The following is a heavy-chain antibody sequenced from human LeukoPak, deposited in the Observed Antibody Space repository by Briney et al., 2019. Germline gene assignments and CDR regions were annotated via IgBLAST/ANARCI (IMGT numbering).Heavy chain of an antibody. J-gene: IGHJ4*02. CDR1: GFTVSDNH. D-gene: IGHD6-19*01. CDR3: ARETAVAGSDY. Sequence: GGSLRLSCAASGFTVSDNHVTWVRQAPGKGLECVSVIFGGGDTHYADSVKGRFTISRDSSKNTLYLQMNSLRVEDTAVYYCARETAVAGSDYWGQGTLVTVSS. V-gene: IGHV3-66*01. CDR2: IFGGGDT.